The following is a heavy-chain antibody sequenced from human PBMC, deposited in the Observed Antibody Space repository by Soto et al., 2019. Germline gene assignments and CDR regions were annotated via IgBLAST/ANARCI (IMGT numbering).Heavy chain of an antibody. CDR1: GFTFSSYS. Sequence: PGGSLRLSCAASGFTFSSYSMNWVRQAPGKGLEWVSSISSSSSYIYYADSVKGRFTISRDNAKNSLYLQMNSLRAEDTAVYYCAREGEGATYYYYYYGMDVWGQGTTVTVSS. CDR3: AREGEGATYYYYYYGMDV. D-gene: IGHD1-26*01. J-gene: IGHJ6*02. V-gene: IGHV3-21*01. CDR2: ISSSSSYI.